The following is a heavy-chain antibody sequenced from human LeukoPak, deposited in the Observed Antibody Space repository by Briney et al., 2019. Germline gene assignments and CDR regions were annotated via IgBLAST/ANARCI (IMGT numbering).Heavy chain of an antibody. CDR1: GFTFSDYY. CDR3: ARAGYDILTGYLYYYYGMDV. CDR2: ISSSGSTI. V-gene: IGHV3-11*01. Sequence: PGGSLRLSCAASGFTFSDYYMSWIRQAPGKGLEWVSYISSSGSTIYYADSVKGRFTISGDNAKNSLYLQMNSLRAEDTAVYYCARAGYDILTGYLYYYYGMDVWGQGTTVTVSS. J-gene: IGHJ6*02. D-gene: IGHD3-9*01.